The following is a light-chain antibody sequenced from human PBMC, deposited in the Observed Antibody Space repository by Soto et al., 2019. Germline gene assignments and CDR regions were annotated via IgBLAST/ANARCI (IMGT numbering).Light chain of an antibody. CDR3: QSSDSSLNV. CDR2: GNS. CDR1: SSNIGAGYD. Sequence: QSVLTQPPSVSGAPGQRVTISCTGSSSNIGAGYDVHWYQQLPGTAPKLLIYGNSNRPSGVPDRFYGSKSGTSASLAITGLQAEDEADYYCQSSDSSLNVFGTGTKVTVL. J-gene: IGLJ1*01. V-gene: IGLV1-40*01.